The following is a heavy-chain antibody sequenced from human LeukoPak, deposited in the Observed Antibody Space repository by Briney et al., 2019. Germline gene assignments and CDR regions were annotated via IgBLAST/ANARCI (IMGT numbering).Heavy chain of an antibody. V-gene: IGHV3-30-3*01. J-gene: IGHJ4*02. CDR2: ISYDGGNK. Sequence: GGSLRLSCAASGFTFSSYAMYWVRQAPGKGLEWVTLISYDGGNKYYADSVKGRFTISRDNSKNTLFLQMNSLRAEDTAVYYCARGLAAIVRLMAYWGQGTLVTVSS. CDR1: GFTFSSYA. CDR3: ARGLAAIVRLMAY. D-gene: IGHD2-2*02.